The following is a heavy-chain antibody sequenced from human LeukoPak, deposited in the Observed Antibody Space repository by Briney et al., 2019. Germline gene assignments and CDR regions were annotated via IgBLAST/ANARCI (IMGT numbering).Heavy chain of an antibody. CDR2: INHSGST. CDR3: ARSIVVVPAAEGYFDY. CDR1: GGSISSSSYY. J-gene: IGHJ4*02. D-gene: IGHD2-2*01. V-gene: IGHV4-39*01. Sequence: PSETLSLTCTVSGGSISSSSYYWGWIRQPPGKGLEWIGEINHSGSTNYNPSLKSRVTISVDTSKNQFSLKLSSVTAADTAVYYCARSIVVVPAAEGYFDYWGQGTLVTVSS.